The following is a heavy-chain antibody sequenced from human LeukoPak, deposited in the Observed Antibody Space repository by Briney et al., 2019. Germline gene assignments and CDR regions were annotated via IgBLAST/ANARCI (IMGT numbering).Heavy chain of an antibody. CDR2: MNPNSGNT. Sequence: ASVTVSCKASGYTFTSYDINWVRQATGQGLEWMGWMNPNSGNTGYAQKFQGRVTMTRNTSISTAYMELSSLRSEDTAVYYCATFTGYSSGWFVDKFDYWGQGTLVTVSS. V-gene: IGHV1-8*01. CDR1: GYTFTSYD. CDR3: ATFTGYSSGWFVDKFDY. J-gene: IGHJ4*02. D-gene: IGHD6-19*01.